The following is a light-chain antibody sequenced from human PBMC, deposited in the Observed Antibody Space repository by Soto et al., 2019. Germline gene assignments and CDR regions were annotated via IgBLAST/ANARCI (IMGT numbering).Light chain of an antibody. Sequence: QSVLTQPPSASGSPGQRVTVSCSGSSSNIGRNTVNWYQQLPGTAPKLFIYSNDQRPSGVPDRFSGSKSGTSASLAISGLQSEDEADYYCAAWGASLNGWVFGGGTKLTVL. CDR1: SSNIGRNT. CDR2: SND. CDR3: AAWGASLNGWV. J-gene: IGLJ3*02. V-gene: IGLV1-44*01.